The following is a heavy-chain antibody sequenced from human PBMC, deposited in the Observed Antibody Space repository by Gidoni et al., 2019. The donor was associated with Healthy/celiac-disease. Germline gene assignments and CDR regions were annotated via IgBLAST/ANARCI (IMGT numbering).Heavy chain of an antibody. J-gene: IGHJ3*02. CDR1: GFTFSSYA. D-gene: IGHD3-22*01. CDR2: ISGSGGST. Sequence: EVQLLESGGGLVQPGGSLRLSCAASGFTFSSYALSWVRQAPGKGVEWVSAISGSGGSTYYADSVKGRFTISRDNSKNTLYLQMNSLRAEDTAVYYCANFPPSITMIVVVIDYAFDIWGQGTMVTVSS. CDR3: ANFPPSITMIVVVIDYAFDI. V-gene: IGHV3-23*01.